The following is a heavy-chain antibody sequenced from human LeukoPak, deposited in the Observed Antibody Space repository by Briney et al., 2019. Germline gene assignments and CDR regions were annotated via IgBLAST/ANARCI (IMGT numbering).Heavy chain of an antibody. CDR3: ARDLVRDGYNWGGYYYYGMDV. D-gene: IGHD5-24*01. CDR1: GGSISSGDYY. J-gene: IGHJ6*02. CDR2: IYYSGST. V-gene: IGHV4-30-4*01. Sequence: SETLSLTCTVSGGSISSGDYYWSWIRQPPGKGLEWIGYIYYSGSTYYNPSLKSRVTISVDTSKNQFSLKLSSVTAADAAVYYCARDLVRDGYNWGGYYYYGMDVWGQGTTVTVSS.